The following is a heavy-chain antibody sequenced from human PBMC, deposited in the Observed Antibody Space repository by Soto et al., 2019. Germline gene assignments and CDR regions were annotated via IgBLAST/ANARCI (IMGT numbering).Heavy chain of an antibody. Sequence: ASVKVSCKASGYTFTSYDINCVRQATGQGLEWMGWMNPNSGNTGYAQKLQGRVTMTRNTSISTAYMELSSLRSEDTAVYYCAGCSGSCYYYYGMDVWGQGTTVTVS. J-gene: IGHJ6*02. D-gene: IGHD6-13*01. CDR2: MNPNSGNT. CDR3: AGCSGSCYYYYGMDV. CDR1: GYTFTSYD. V-gene: IGHV1-8*01.